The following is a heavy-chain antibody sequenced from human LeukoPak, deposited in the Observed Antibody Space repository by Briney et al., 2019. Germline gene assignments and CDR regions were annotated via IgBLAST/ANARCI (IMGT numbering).Heavy chain of an antibody. J-gene: IGHJ4*02. CDR1: GYSISSGYY. CDR3: ARDASSGGHY. D-gene: IGHD3-22*01. V-gene: IGHV4-38-2*02. CDR2: IYHSGST. Sequence: SETLSLTCAVSGYSISSGYYWGRIRQPPGKGLEWIGSIYHSGSTYYNPSLKSRVTISVDTSKNQFSLKLTSVTAADTAVYYCARDASSGGHYWGQGTLVTVSS.